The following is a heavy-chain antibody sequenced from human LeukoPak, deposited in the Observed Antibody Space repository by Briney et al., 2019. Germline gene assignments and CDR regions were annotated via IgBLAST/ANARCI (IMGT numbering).Heavy chain of an antibody. CDR2: IWYDGSNK. CDR1: GFHFSTYG. J-gene: IGHJ4*02. D-gene: IGHD7-27*01. V-gene: IGHV3-33*01. CDR3: ARDRSWGSQCFFDY. Sequence: GGSLRLSCAASGFHFSTYGMHWVRQAPGKGLEWVGVIWYDGSNKIYADSVTGRFTISRDNSKNTLYLQMNSLRAEDTAVYYCARDRSWGSQCFFDYWGQGTLVTVSS.